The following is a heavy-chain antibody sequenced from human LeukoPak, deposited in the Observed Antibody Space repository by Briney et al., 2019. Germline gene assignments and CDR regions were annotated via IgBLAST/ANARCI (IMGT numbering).Heavy chain of an antibody. V-gene: IGHV1-2*02. CDR1: GYTFTGYY. D-gene: IGHD3-22*01. CDR2: INPNSGGT. J-gene: IGHJ3*02. CDR3: ARDLGPIGDSSGYYLSFDI. Sequence: ASVKVSCKASGYTFTGYYMHWVRQAPGQGLEWMGWINPNSGGTNYAQKFQGRVTMTRDTTISTAYMELSRLRSDDTAVYYCARDLGPIGDSSGYYLSFDIWGQGTMVTVSS.